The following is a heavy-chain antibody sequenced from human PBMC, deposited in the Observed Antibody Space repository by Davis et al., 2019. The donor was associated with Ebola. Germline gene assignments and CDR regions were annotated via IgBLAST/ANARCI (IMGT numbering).Heavy chain of an antibody. CDR2: TYYNSKWYN. J-gene: IGHJ3*02. V-gene: IGHV6-1*01. CDR3: ARGFLRDGFDI. D-gene: IGHD3-3*01. Sequence: PSETLSLTCAIPGDSVSSAGWNWIRQSPSRGLEWLGRTYYNSKWYNDYAMSVKGRITINPDTSKNQFSLQLNSVTPEDTAVYYCARGFLRDGFDIWGQGTMITVSS. CDR1: GDSVSSAG.